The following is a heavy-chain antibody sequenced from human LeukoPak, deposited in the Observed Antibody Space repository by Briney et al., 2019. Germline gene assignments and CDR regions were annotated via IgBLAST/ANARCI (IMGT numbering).Heavy chain of an antibody. D-gene: IGHD6-19*01. CDR1: GFTFNSYA. J-gene: IGHJ4*02. CDR2: ISNSGGST. CDR3: AKEDSSGWF. Sequence: GGSLRLSCAASGFTFNSYAMSWVRQAPGKGLEWVSGISNSGGSTYYADSVKGRFTISRDNSKKTLYLQMNSLRAEDTALYYCAKEDSSGWFWGQGTLVTVSS. V-gene: IGHV3-23*01.